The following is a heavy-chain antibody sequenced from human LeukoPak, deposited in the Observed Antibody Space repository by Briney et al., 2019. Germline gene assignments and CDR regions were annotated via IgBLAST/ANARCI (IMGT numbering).Heavy chain of an antibody. Sequence: PSETLSLTCTVSGGSISSYYWSWIRQPPGKGLEWIGYIYYSGSTNYNPSLKSRVTISVDTSKNQFSLKLSSVTAADTAVYYCATTPLDWSIEYYYYMDVWGKGTTVTVSS. D-gene: IGHD3-9*01. CDR3: ATTPLDWSIEYYYYMDV. V-gene: IGHV4-59*08. CDR2: IYYSGST. CDR1: GGSISSYY. J-gene: IGHJ6*03.